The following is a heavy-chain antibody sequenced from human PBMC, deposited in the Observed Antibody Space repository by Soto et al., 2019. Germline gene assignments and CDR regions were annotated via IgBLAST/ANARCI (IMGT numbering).Heavy chain of an antibody. Sequence: QVQLQESGPGVVKPSDTLSVTCTVSGGSVSSRSHFWSWIRQPPGGGLQWIGYIYYTGNTNYIPSLKSRATLSVDTSRNQFSLRLTSVTAADTAIYYCARYDAESGSNKLDPWGQGTLVTVSS. CDR1: GGSVSSRSHF. D-gene: IGHD5-12*01. V-gene: IGHV4-61*01. J-gene: IGHJ5*02. CDR2: IYYTGNT. CDR3: ARYDAESGSNKLDP.